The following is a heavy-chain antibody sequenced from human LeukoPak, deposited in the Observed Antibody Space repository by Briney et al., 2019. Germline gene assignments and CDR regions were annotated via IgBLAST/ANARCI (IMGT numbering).Heavy chain of an antibody. CDR2: ISGNGYNT. J-gene: IGHJ4*02. Sequence: GGSLRLSCAGSGFTLGNYAMSWVRQAPGKGLEWISAISGNGYNTYYVDSVKGRFTISSESSGNTLYLQMHSLRAEDTAVYYCAKGVRLWFAFYFDYWGQGTLVTVSS. CDR3: AKGVRLWFAFYFDY. CDR1: GFTLGNYA. D-gene: IGHD3-10*01. V-gene: IGHV3-23*01.